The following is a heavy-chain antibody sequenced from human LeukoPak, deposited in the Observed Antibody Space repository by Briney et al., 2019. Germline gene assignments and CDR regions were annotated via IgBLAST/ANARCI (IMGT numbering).Heavy chain of an antibody. CDR3: ARDLYYFESEGYYASDY. CDR1: GFTFSTYW. V-gene: IGHV3-7*01. J-gene: IGHJ4*02. CDR2: INQDGTEK. D-gene: IGHD3-22*01. Sequence: GGSLRLSCEASGFTFSTYWMSWVRQAPGKGLEWVGNINQDGTEKHYLDSMRGRFTISRDNAKNSLFPQLNSLRAEDTAVYFCARDLYYFESEGYYASDYWGQGTLVTVSS.